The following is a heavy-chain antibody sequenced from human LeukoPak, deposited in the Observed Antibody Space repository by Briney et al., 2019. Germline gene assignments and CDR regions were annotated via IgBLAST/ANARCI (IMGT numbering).Heavy chain of an antibody. V-gene: IGHV3-48*03. J-gene: IGHJ4*02. Sequence: GSLRLSCAASGFTFSSYEMNWVRQAPGKGLEWVSYISSSGSTIYYADSVKGRFTISRDNAKNSLYLQMNSLRAEDTAVYYCARVGDSSSWYLAYWGQGTLVTVSS. CDR1: GFTFSSYE. CDR2: ISSSGSTI. CDR3: ARVGDSSSWYLAY. D-gene: IGHD6-13*01.